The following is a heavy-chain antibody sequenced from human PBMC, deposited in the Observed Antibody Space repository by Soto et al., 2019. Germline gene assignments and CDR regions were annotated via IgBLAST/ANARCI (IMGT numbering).Heavy chain of an antibody. CDR1: GYSIISYS. CDR2: IHYNGNT. CDR3: AREGNLGRWIQPLDS. V-gene: IGHV4-59*01. D-gene: IGHD2-2*03. Sequence: PSETLSLTCTVPGYSIISYSWSWIRHPPGKGLEWIGNIHYNGNTKYSPSLKSRVTMSVDTSKNHFSLKLISVTTADTAVYFCAREGNLGRWIQPLDSWGQGTLVTVS. J-gene: IGHJ4*02.